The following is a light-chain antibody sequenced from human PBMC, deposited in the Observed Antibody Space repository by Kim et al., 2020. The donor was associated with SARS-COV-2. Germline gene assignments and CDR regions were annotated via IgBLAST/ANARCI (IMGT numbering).Light chain of an antibody. CDR3: QAWDSSTVV. CDR2: QDS. Sequence: GAPGQTTSITCSGEKLGDKYACWYQQKPGQSPVLVIYQDSKRPSGIPERFSGSNSGNTATLTISGTQAMDEADYYCQAWDSSTVVFGGGTQLTVL. V-gene: IGLV3-1*01. J-gene: IGLJ2*01. CDR1: KLGDKY.